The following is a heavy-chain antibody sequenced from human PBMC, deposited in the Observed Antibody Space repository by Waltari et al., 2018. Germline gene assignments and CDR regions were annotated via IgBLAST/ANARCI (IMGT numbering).Heavy chain of an antibody. V-gene: IGHV1-18*01. J-gene: IGHJ4*02. D-gene: IGHD6-13*01. CDR1: GYTFSNYG. CDR2: ISAYNGNT. CDR3: ARSDSSSWYHVNFDY. Sequence: QVQLVQSGVEVKQPGASVKVSCKASGYTFSNYGISWVRQAPGPGPECMGWISAYNGNTNEAQKLRGRITMPTDTSTSTAYIELKSVRSDDTAVYYGARSDSSSWYHVNFDYWGQGTLVTISS.